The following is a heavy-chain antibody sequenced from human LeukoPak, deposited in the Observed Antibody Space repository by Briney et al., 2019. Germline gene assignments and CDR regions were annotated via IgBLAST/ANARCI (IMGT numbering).Heavy chain of an antibody. V-gene: IGHV4-61*02. CDR2: IYTSGST. CDR1: GGSISSGSYY. D-gene: IGHD6-13*01. CDR3: ARKGYSSSWNYYYMDV. Sequence: SQTLSLTCTVSGGSISSGSYYWSWIRQPAGKGLGWIGRIYTSGSTNYNPSLKSRVTISVDTSKNQFSLKLSSVTAADTAVYYCARKGYSSSWNYYYMDVWGKGTTVTVSS. J-gene: IGHJ6*03.